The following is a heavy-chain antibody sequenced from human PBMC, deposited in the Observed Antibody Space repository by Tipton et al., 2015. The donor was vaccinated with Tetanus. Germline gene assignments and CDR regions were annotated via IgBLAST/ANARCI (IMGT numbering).Heavy chain of an antibody. V-gene: IGHV4-59*02. Sequence: TLSLTCTVSGDSVSGYYWSWIRQPPGKGLEWIGYVYYTGSTNHNPSLKSRVTISMDRSKNQISLQLTSVTAADTAVYFWAGVTAQRTELYFDHWGQGTLVTVSS. J-gene: IGHJ4*02. CDR2: VYYTGST. D-gene: IGHD6-13*01. CDR3: AGVTAQRTELYFDH. CDR1: GDSVSGYY.